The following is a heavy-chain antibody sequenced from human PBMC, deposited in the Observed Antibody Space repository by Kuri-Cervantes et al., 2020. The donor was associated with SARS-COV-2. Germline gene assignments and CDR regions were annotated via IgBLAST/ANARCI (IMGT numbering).Heavy chain of an antibody. CDR2: ISYDGSNK. V-gene: IGHV3-30*18. D-gene: IGHD3-9*01. J-gene: IGHJ6*02. CDR3: AKDVGYFGGMDV. Sequence: GGSLRLSCAASGFTFSSYGMHWVRQAPGKGLEWVAVISYDGSNKYYADSVKGRFTISRDSSKNTLYLQMNSLRAEDTAVYYCAKDVGYFGGMDVWGQGTTVTVSS. CDR1: GFTFSSYG.